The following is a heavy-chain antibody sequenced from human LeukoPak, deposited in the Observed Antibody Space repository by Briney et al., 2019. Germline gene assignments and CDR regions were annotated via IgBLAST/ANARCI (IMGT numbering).Heavy chain of an antibody. J-gene: IGHJ4*02. Sequence: GGSLRLSCAASGFTFSSYKMNWVRQAPGKGLEWVSSISGDSRYIYYADSLKGRFAISRDNAKNSLHLQMNSLRAEDTAVYYCARDPGTVADTYFDYWGPGTLVTVSS. V-gene: IGHV3-21*01. CDR1: GFTFSSYK. D-gene: IGHD6-19*01. CDR2: ISGDSRYI. CDR3: ARDPGTVADTYFDY.